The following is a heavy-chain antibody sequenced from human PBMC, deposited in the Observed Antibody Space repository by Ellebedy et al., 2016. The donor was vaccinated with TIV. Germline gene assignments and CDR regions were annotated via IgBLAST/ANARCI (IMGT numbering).Heavy chain of an antibody. V-gene: IGHV3-33*01. CDR1: GFTFSRYG. CDR2: IWYDGSSK. Sequence: GGSLRLSXAASGFTFSRYGMHWVRQAPGKGLEWAASIWYDGSSKYYGDSVKGRFSISRDNSKNTLYLQMISLRVEDTAVYYCARDPSLDWNLDYWGQGTLVTVSS. J-gene: IGHJ4*02. D-gene: IGHD1-1*01. CDR3: ARDPSLDWNLDY.